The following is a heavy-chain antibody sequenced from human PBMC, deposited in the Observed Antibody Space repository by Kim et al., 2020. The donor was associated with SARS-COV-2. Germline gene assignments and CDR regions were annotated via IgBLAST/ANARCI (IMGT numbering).Heavy chain of an antibody. Sequence: YNPSLKSRVTISVDTSKNQFSLKLSSVTAADTAVYYCARNIAVAGLALGYWGQGTLVTVSS. V-gene: IGHV4-59*01. CDR3: ARNIAVAGLALGY. J-gene: IGHJ4*02. D-gene: IGHD6-19*01.